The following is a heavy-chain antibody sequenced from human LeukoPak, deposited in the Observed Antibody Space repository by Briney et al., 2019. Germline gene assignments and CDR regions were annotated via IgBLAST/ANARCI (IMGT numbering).Heavy chain of an antibody. CDR1: GGSFSGYY. CDR2: INHSGST. CDR3: ARRSSSWYLYYGMDV. D-gene: IGHD6-13*01. Sequence: SETLSLTCAVYGGSFSGYYWSWIRQPPGKGLEWIGEINHSGSTNYNPSLKSRVTISVDTSKNLFSLKLSSVTAADTAVYYCARRSSSWYLYYGMDVWGKGTTVTVSS. J-gene: IGHJ6*04. V-gene: IGHV4-34*01.